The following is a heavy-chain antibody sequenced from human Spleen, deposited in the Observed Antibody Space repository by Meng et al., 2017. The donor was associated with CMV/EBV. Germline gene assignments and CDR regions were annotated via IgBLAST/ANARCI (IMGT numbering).Heavy chain of an antibody. J-gene: IGHJ3*02. Sequence: GESLKISCAVSGFSFSDYGMHWVRQAPGKGLEWVTFTTYDGSITYYADSVKGRFTISRDNSKNTLYLQMNSLRAEDTALYYCAKDISSFGGNGAFDIWGRGTMVTVSS. CDR1: GFSFSDYG. D-gene: IGHD3-16*01. CDR3: AKDISSFGGNGAFDI. V-gene: IGHV3-30*18. CDR2: TTYDGSIT.